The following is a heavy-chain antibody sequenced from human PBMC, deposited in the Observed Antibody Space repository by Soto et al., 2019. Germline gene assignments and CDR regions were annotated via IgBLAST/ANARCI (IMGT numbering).Heavy chain of an antibody. V-gene: IGHV3-30*03. CDR1: GFTFNSYG. D-gene: IGHD1-26*01. Sequence: QVQLVESGGGVVQPGRSLRLSCAASGFTFNSYGMHWVRQGPGNGLEWVAFISYDSTKTYYADSVKGRFTISRDNSNRALYVQINSLTGEDTAVYYCARTRSAWSDFHYYSLDVWGQGTTVTVSS. CDR2: ISYDSTKT. J-gene: IGHJ6*02. CDR3: ARTRSAWSDFHYYSLDV.